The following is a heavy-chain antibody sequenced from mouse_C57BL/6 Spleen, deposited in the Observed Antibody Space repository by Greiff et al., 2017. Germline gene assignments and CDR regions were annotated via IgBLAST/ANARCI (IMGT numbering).Heavy chain of an antibody. CDR1: GFTFSDYG. CDR2: ISSGSSTI. D-gene: IGHD1-3*01. V-gene: IGHV5-17*01. Sequence: EVQLVEPGGGLVKPGGSLKLSCAASGFTFSDYGMHWVRQAPEQGLEWVAYISSGSSTIYYADTVKGRFTISRDNAKNTLFLQMTSLRSEDTAMYDCARESGLRSYAMDYWGQGTSVTVSS. J-gene: IGHJ4*01. CDR3: ARESGLRSYAMDY.